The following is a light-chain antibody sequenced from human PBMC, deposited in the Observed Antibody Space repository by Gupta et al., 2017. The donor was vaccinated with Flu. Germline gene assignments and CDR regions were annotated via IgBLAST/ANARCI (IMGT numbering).Light chain of an antibody. CDR2: EVS. J-gene: IGLJ3*02. CDR1: SSDVGGYKY. Sequence: QSALTQPASVPGSPGQSLTISCTGTSSDVGGYKYVSWYQQHPGKAPKLMIYEVSNRPSGVSNRFSGSKSGNTASLTISGLQAEDEADYYCSSYTSSSTPNWVFGGGTKLTVL. V-gene: IGLV2-14*01. CDR3: SSYTSSSTPNWV.